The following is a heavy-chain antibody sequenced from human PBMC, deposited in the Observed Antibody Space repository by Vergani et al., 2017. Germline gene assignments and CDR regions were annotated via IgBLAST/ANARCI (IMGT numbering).Heavy chain of an antibody. CDR3: AKGVSYSNALFDY. V-gene: IGHV3-9*01. CDR2: ISWNSGNI. D-gene: IGHD5-18*01. Sequence: EVQLVESGGDLVQPGRSLRLSCAASGFTFDDYAMHWVRQVQGKGLEWVSGISWNSGNIDYADSGKVQFTISRDNAKNSLYLQMKSLRAEDTAVYHCAKGVSYSNALFDYWGQGTLVTVSS. CDR1: GFTFDDYA. J-gene: IGHJ4*02.